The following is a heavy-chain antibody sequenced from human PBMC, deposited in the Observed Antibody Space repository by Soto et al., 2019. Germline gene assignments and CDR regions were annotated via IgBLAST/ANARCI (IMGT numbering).Heavy chain of an antibody. CDR3: ARDGIAVAGTEGLVDY. J-gene: IGHJ4*02. V-gene: IGHV3-33*01. D-gene: IGHD6-19*01. CDR2: IWYDGSNK. CDR1: GFTFSSYG. Sequence: GGSLRLSCAASGFTFSSYGMHWVRQAPGKGLEWVAVIWYDGSNKYYADSVKGRFTISRDNSKNTLYLQMNSLRAEDTAVYYCARDGIAVAGTEGLVDYWGQGTLVTVSS.